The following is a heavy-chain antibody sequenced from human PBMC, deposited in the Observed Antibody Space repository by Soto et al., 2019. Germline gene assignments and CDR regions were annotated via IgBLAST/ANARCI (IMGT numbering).Heavy chain of an antibody. CDR1: GYSFTSSC. J-gene: IGHJ6*02. D-gene: IGHD3-9*01. Sequence: VESLKISCKGSGYSFTSSCIGWVRQMPGKGLEWMGIIYPGDSDTRYSPSFQGQVTISADKSISTAYLQWSSLKASDTAMYYCARGDYDILTGYYKSYYGMDVWGQGTTVTSP. CDR3: ARGDYDILTGYYKSYYGMDV. CDR2: IYPGDSDT. V-gene: IGHV5-51*01.